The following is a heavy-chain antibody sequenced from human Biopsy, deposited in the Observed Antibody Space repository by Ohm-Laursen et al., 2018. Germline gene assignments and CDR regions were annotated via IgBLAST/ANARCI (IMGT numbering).Heavy chain of an antibody. CDR3: ARDSSRRAREGGMDV. V-gene: IGHV3-21*01. Sequence: SLRLSFAASGYSVSSYDMNWVRQAPGPWLAWIPYISAPSSHIYDADSVRGRFTVARDIAKNSLYLQLSSLRVEDTAVYYCARDSSRRAREGGMDVWGQGTTVTVSS. D-gene: IGHD6-6*01. CDR2: ISAPSSHI. J-gene: IGHJ6*02. CDR1: GYSVSSYD.